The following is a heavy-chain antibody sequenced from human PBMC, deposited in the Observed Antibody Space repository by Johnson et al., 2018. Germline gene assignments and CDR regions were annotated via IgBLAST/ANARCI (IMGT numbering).Heavy chain of an antibody. J-gene: IGHJ3*02. CDR2: LLDPGTT. D-gene: IGHD2-21*01. V-gene: IGHV4-59*01. Sequence: QVQLQESGPGQVKASETLSVTCSVSGGSMSNYCWNWIRPPPGRGPEWIGCLLDPGTTKYNPSLRSRVTVSVDMFKNHFSLRLTSGTAADTAVYFCARALSFVDCYHGCTFDSWGQGTMVTVSS. CDR3: ARALSFVDCYHGCTFDS. CDR1: GGSMSNYC.